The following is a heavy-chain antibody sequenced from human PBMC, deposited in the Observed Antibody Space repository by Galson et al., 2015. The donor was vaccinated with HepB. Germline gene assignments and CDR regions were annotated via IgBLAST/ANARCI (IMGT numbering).Heavy chain of an antibody. D-gene: IGHD6-19*01. CDR3: ATSQWPPAANDY. J-gene: IGHJ4*02. CDR1: GFTFSSYV. V-gene: IGHV3-NL1*01. Sequence: SLRLSCAASGFTFSSYVMHWVRQAPGKGLEWVSVIYSGGSTYYADSVKGRFTISRDNSKNTLYLQMNSLRVEDTAVYYCATSQWPPAANDYWGQGTLVTVSS. CDR2: IYSGGST.